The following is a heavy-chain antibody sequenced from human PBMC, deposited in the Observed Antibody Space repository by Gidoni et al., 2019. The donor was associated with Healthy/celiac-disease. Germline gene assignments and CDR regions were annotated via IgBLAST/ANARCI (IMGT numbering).Heavy chain of an antibody. CDR1: GGSISSSSYY. J-gene: IGHJ4*02. D-gene: IGHD3-3*01. V-gene: IGHV4-39*01. CDR3: ARLDTIFGVVISFDY. Sequence: QLQLQESGPGLVKPSETLSLTCTVSGGSISSSSYYWGWIRQPPGKGLEWIGSIYYSGSTYYNPSLKSRVTISVDTSKNQFSLKLSSVTAADTAVYYCARLDTIFGVVISFDYWGQGTLVTVSS. CDR2: IYYSGST.